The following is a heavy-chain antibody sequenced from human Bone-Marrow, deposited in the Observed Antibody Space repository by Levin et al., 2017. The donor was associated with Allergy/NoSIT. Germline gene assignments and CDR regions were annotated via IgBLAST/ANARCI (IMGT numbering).Heavy chain of an antibody. V-gene: IGHV3-21*01. CDR1: GFIFNDYT. CDR2: ISSMSTYT. CDR3: ARDLSGSFFDTSDY. D-gene: IGHD1-26*01. J-gene: IGHJ4*02. Sequence: PGGSLRLSCAASGFIFNDYTMSWLRQAPGKGLEWVSSISSMSTYTFNAASVEGRFTISRDNTKNLVSLQMDSLRVEDTAVYYCARDLSGSFFDTSDYWGQGILVAVSS.